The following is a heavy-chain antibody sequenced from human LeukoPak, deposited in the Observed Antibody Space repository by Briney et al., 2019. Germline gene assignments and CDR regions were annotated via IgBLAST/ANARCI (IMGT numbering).Heavy chain of an antibody. CDR2: IKHDGSEK. J-gene: IGHJ4*02. CDR1: GFTFSSYS. CDR3: ATDRGWRTSGYYLYYFEY. Sequence: GGSLRLSCAASGFTFSSYSMSWVRQAPGKGLEWVASIKHDGSEKYYVDSVRGRFTISRDNTMNSLYLQMSSLRAEDTAVYYCATDRGWRTSGYYLYYFEYWGQGTLVTYSS. V-gene: IGHV3-7*01. D-gene: IGHD3-3*01.